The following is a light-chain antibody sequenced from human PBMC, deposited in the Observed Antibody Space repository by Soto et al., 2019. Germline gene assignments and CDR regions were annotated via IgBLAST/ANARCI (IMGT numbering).Light chain of an antibody. V-gene: IGKV4-1*01. CDR1: QSVLFSSNNKNY. CDR2: WAS. Sequence: DIVMTQSPDSLAVSLGERATINCKSSQSVLFSSNNKNYLAWYQQKPGQSPKLLIYWASTRESGVPDRFSGSGSGTDFTLTISSLQAEDVAVYYCQQYYVTPRTFGQGTKVEI. CDR3: QQYYVTPRT. J-gene: IGKJ1*01.